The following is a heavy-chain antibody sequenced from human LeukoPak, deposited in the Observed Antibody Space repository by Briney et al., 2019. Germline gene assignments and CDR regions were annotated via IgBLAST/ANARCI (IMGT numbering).Heavy chain of an antibody. D-gene: IGHD3-10*01. CDR3: ARDHTYYYGSGNPGYFDY. V-gene: IGHV4-59*01. Sequence: SETLSLTCTVSGGSISSYYWSWIRQPPGKGLEWIGYIYYSGSTNYNPSLKSRVTISVDTSKNQFSLKLSSVTAADTAVYYCARDHTYYYGSGNPGYFDYWGQGTLVTVSS. CDR2: IYYSGST. CDR1: GGSISSYY. J-gene: IGHJ4*02.